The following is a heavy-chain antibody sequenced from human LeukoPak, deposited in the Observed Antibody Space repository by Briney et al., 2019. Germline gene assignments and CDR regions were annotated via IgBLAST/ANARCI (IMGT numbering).Heavy chain of an antibody. J-gene: IGHJ5*02. V-gene: IGHV1-2*02. Sequence: ASVKVSCKASGYTFTGYYMHWVRQAPGQGFEWMGWINPNSGGTNYAQKFQGRVTMTRDTSISTAYMELRRLRSDDTAVYYCARGGSSSAYNWFDPWGQGTLVTVSS. CDR2: INPNSGGT. CDR3: ARGGSSSAYNWFDP. CDR1: GYTFTGYY. D-gene: IGHD6-6*01.